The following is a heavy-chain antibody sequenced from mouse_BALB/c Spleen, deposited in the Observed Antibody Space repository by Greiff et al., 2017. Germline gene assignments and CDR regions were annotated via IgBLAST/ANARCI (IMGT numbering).Heavy chain of an antibody. CDR3: ARFYYYGSSYAMDY. Sequence: QVQLQQSGPGLVQPSQSLSITCTVSGFSLTSYGVHWVRQSPGKGLEWLGVIWSGGSTDYNAAFISRLSISKDNSKSQVFFKMNSLQANDTAIYYCARFYYYGSSYAMDYWGQGTSVTVSS. D-gene: IGHD1-1*01. V-gene: IGHV2-2*02. J-gene: IGHJ4*01. CDR1: GFSLTSYG. CDR2: IWSGGST.